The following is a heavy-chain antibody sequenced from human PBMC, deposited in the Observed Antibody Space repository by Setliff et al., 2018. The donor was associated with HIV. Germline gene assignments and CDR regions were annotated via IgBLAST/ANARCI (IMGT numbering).Heavy chain of an antibody. CDR3: VRGPQWLVQKGRVYYFDY. Sequence: SETLSLTCTVSGGSIRNEDYFWSWIRQPAGKGLEWIGRFYTSGSTNYNPPFKSRVTISEGTSENQFSLKLTSVTAADTAVYFCVRGPQWLVQKGRVYYFDYWGQGALVTVSS. J-gene: IGHJ4*02. CDR2: FYTSGST. CDR1: GGSIRNEDYF. V-gene: IGHV4-61*02. D-gene: IGHD6-19*01.